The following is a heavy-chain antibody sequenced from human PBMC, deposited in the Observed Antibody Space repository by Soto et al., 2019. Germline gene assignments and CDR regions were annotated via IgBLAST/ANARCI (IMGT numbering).Heavy chain of an antibody. V-gene: IGHV4-31*03. J-gene: IGHJ4*01. D-gene: IGHD1-26*01. CDR2: IYYSGST. CDR3: AGIYSGSPGGTLRY. Sequence: QVQLQESGPGLVKPSQTLSLTCTVSGGSICSGGYYWSWIRQHPGKGLEWIGYIYYSGSTYYNPSLKSRVTISVDTSKNQFSLKLSSVTAADTAVYYCAGIYSGSPGGTLRYWGHGTLVTVSS. CDR1: GGSICSGGYY.